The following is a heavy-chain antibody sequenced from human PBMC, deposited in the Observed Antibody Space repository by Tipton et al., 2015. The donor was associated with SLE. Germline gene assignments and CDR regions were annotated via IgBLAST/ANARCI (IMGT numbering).Heavy chain of an antibody. J-gene: IGHJ4*02. CDR2: IRSKAYGGTT. Sequence: SLRLSCTGFGFTFGDYAMSWVRQAPGKGLEWVSFIRSKAYGGTTEYAASVKGRFTISRDDSKSIAYLQMNSLKTEDTAVYYCSRDRSRCSSGDYFDYWGQGTLVTVSS. CDR1: GFTFGDYA. V-gene: IGHV3-49*04. D-gene: IGHD6-19*01. CDR3: SRDRSRCSSGDYFDY.